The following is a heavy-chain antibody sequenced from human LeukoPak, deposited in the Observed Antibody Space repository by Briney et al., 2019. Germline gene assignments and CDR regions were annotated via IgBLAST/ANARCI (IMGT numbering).Heavy chain of an antibody. Sequence: GGSLRLSCAASGFTFSSYAMSWVRQAPGKGLEWVSASGSGGGTYYADSVMGRFTISRDNTKNTLYLQMNSLRAEDTAVYYCAQHNSGIGFDPWGQGTLVTVSS. CDR1: GFTFSSYA. V-gene: IGHV3-23*01. CDR2: SGSGGGT. D-gene: IGHD6-19*01. J-gene: IGHJ5*02. CDR3: AQHNSGIGFDP.